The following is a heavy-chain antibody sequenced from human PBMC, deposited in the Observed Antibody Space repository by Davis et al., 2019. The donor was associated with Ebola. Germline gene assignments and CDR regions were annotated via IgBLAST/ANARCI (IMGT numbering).Heavy chain of an antibody. CDR1: GYKFSNSW. J-gene: IGHJ4*02. Sequence: GESLKISCKGSGYKFSNSWIVWVRQMPGKGLEWMGVIYPDDSETTYSPSFQGHVSISADRSISTAYLQWSGLKASDTAMYYCARLPGVDTAQRGFDYWGQGSLVTVSS. CDR3: ARLPGVDTAQRGFDY. V-gene: IGHV5-51*01. CDR2: IYPDDSET. D-gene: IGHD5-18*01.